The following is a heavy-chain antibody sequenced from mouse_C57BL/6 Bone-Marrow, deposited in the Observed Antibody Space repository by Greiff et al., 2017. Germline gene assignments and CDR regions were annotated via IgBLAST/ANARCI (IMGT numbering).Heavy chain of an antibody. D-gene: IGHD3-2*02. V-gene: IGHV1-64*01. CDR3: ARDSSGYNYAMDY. CDR1: GYTFTSYW. J-gene: IGHJ4*01. CDR2: IHPNSGST. Sequence: QVQLQQPGAELVKPGASVKLSCKASGYTFTSYWMHWVKQRPGQGLEWIGMIHPNSGSTNYNEKFKSKATLTVDKSSSTAYMQLSSLTSEDSAVYYWARDSSGYNYAMDYWGQGTSVTVSS.